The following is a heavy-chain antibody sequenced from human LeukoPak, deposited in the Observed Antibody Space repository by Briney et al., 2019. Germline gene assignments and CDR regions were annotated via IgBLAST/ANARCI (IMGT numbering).Heavy chain of an antibody. CDR3: ARGGDCSGGSCNNWFDP. Sequence: SETLSLTCTVSGGSFSSGSYYWSWLRQPPGTGLEWFGYIYYSGSTNYNPSLKSRVTISVDTSKNQFSLKLSSVTAADTAVYYCARGGDCSGGSCNNWFDPWGQGTLVTVSS. CDR2: IYYSGST. D-gene: IGHD2-15*01. J-gene: IGHJ5*02. CDR1: GGSFSSGSYY. V-gene: IGHV4-61*01.